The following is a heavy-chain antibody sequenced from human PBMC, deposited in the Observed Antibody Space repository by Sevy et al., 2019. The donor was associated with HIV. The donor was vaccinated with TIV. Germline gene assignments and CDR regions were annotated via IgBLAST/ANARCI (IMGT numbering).Heavy chain of an antibody. D-gene: IGHD1-26*01. J-gene: IGHJ3*02. CDR2: ISAYNGNT. CDR3: ARSSGIVGAPGAFDI. CDR1: GYTFTSYG. V-gene: IGHV1-18*01. Sequence: ASVKVSCKASGYTFTSYGINWVRQAPGQGLEWMGWISAYNGNTNYAQKLQGRVTMTTDTSTVTAYMELRSLRSDDTAVYYCARSSGIVGAPGAFDIWGQGTMVTVSS.